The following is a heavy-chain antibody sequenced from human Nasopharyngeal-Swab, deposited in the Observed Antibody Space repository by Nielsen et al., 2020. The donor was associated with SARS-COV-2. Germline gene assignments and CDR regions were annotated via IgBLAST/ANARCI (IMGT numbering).Heavy chain of an antibody. CDR2: INPNSGGT. Sequence: ASVKVSCKASGYTFTSYGISWVRQAPGQGLEWMGRINPNSGGTNYAQKFQGRVTMTRDTSISTAYMELSRLGSDDTAVYYCARDSGITIFGVVNPYYYYGMDVWGQGTTVTVSS. CDR1: GYTFTSYG. V-gene: IGHV1-2*06. CDR3: ARDSGITIFGVVNPYYYYGMDV. D-gene: IGHD3-3*01. J-gene: IGHJ6*02.